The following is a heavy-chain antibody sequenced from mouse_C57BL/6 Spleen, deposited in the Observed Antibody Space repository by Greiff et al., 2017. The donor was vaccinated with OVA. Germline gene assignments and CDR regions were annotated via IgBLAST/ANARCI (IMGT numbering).Heavy chain of an antibody. CDR2: ILPGNGST. D-gene: IGHD1-1*01. J-gene: IGHJ1*03. CDR3: ARRGSSPLYWYFDV. Sequence: VKLVESGAELMKPGASVKLSCKATGYTFTGYWIEWVKQRPGHGLEWIGEILPGNGSTNYNEKFKGKATFTADTSSNTAYMQLSSLTTEDSAIYYCARRGSSPLYWYFDVWGTGTTVTVSS. V-gene: IGHV1-9*01. CDR1: GYTFTGYW.